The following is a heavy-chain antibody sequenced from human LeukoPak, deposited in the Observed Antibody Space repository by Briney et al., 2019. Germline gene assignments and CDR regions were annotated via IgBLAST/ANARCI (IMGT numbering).Heavy chain of an antibody. CDR1: SYSITIGYY. J-gene: IGHJ4*02. D-gene: IGHD6-19*01. CDR3: ARNPQQWLFDY. V-gene: IGHV4-38-2*02. CDR2: IYHSGRT. Sequence: SETLSLTCTVSSYSITIGYYWAWIRQPPGKGLEWIGSIYHSGRTYYNPSLKSRVTISLDTSTNQFSLRLSSVTAADTAVYYCARNPQQWLFDYWGQGTLVTVSS.